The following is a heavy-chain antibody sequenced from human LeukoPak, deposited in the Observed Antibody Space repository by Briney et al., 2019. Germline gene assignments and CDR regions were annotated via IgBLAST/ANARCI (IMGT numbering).Heavy chain of an antibody. CDR3: AKDNKRYSYDY. CDR2: ISGSGGST. J-gene: IGHJ4*02. V-gene: IGHV3-23*01. Sequence: GGSLRLSCIVSGFTFSSYAMSWVRQAPGKGLEWVSAISGSGGSTYYADSVKGRLTISRDNSKNTLFLQMNSLRAEDTAVYYCAKDNKRYSYDYWGQGTLVTVSS. CDR1: GFTFSSYA. D-gene: IGHD5-18*01.